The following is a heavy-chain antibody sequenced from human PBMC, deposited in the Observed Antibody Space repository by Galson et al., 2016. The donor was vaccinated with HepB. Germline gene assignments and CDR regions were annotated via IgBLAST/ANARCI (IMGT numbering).Heavy chain of an antibody. V-gene: IGHV3-53*01. J-gene: IGHJ2*01. Sequence: SLRLSCAASGFTVTTNYMSWVRQAPGKGLEWVSVIYSGGSTYYAAPVTGRFTVSRDNSNNTLYLQMDSLRAEDTAVYYCARDLRRWYFDLWGRGTLVTVSS. CDR3: ARDLRRWYFDL. CDR1: GFTVTTNY. CDR2: IYSGGST.